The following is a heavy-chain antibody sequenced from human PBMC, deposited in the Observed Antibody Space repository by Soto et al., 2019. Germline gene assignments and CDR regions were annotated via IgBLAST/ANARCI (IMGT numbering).Heavy chain of an antibody. Sequence: SETLSLTCTVSGGSISSSSYYWAWIRQPPGRGLEWIGSIYYRGSTYYNPSLKSRVTISVDTSKNQFSLKLSSVTAADTAVYYCATSTTAGAVTPDYWGQGTLVTVSS. D-gene: IGHD4-17*01. CDR1: GGSISSSSYY. V-gene: IGHV4-39*01. CDR2: IYYRGST. J-gene: IGHJ4*02. CDR3: ATSTTAGAVTPDY.